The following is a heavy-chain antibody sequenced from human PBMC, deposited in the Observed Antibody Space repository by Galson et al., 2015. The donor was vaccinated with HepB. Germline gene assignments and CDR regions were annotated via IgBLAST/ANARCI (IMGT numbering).Heavy chain of an antibody. D-gene: IGHD6-19*01. Sequence: SVKVSCKASGGTFSSYAISWVRQAPGQGLEWMGGIIPIFGTANYAQKFQGRVTITADESTSTAYMELSSLRSEDTAVYYCARGGGDSSGWYDYFYYYGMDVWGQGTTVTVSS. CDR2: IIPIFGTA. V-gene: IGHV1-69*13. CDR3: ARGGGDSSGWYDYFYYYGMDV. CDR1: GGTFSSYA. J-gene: IGHJ6*02.